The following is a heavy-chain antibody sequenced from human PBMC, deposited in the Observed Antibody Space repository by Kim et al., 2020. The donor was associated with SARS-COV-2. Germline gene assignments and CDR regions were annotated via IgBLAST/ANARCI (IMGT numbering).Heavy chain of an antibody. V-gene: IGHV3-30-3*01. CDR3: ARDQYYDYIWGSYRKDAFDI. CDR1: GFTFSSYA. D-gene: IGHD3-16*02. Sequence: GGSLRLSCAASGFTFSSYAMHWVRQAPGKGLEWVAVISYDGSNKYYADSVKGRFTISRDNSKNTLYLQMNSLRAEDTAVYYCARDQYYDYIWGSYRKDAFDIWGQGTMVTVSS. CDR2: ISYDGSNK. J-gene: IGHJ3*02.